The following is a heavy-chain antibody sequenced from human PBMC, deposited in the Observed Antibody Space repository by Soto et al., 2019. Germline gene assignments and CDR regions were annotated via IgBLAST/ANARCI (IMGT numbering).Heavy chain of an antibody. CDR1: GYTFGSYG. D-gene: IGHD2-15*01. CDR2: VSARDGDT. J-gene: IGHJ4*02. Sequence: QVQLLQSGAEVKEPGSSVRLSCKPPGYTFGSYGFSWVRQAPGKGLEWVGWVSARDGDTNYAKDLQGRVTLTTDTSTSTAYMELTNLRSDDTDIYYCVIDFRDTCGGCSCIDFGYWGQGTLVTVSS. CDR3: VIDFRDTCGGCSCIDFGY. V-gene: IGHV1-18*01.